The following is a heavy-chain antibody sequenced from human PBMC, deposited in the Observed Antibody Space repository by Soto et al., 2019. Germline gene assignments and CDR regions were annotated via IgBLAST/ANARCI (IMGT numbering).Heavy chain of an antibody. V-gene: IGHV4-61*01. D-gene: IGHD6-13*01. CDR1: GGSVSSGSYY. Sequence: XETLSLTCTVSGGSVSSGSYYWSWIRQPPGKGLEWIGYIYYSGSTNYNPSLKSRVTISVDTSKNQFSLKLSSVTAADTAVYYCARDIIAAAGTIYYYYGMDVWGQGTTVTVSS. J-gene: IGHJ6*02. CDR3: ARDIIAAAGTIYYYYGMDV. CDR2: IYYSGST.